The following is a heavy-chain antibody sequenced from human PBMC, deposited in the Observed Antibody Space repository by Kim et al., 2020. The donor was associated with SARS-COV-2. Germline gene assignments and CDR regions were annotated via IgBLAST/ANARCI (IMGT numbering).Heavy chain of an antibody. J-gene: IGHJ4*02. CDR3: ARGRNYYDSSCYYADY. CDR2: IIPIFGTA. V-gene: IGHV1-69*13. D-gene: IGHD3-22*01. CDR1: GGTFSSYA. Sequence: SVKVSCKASGGTFSSYAISWVRQAPGQGLEWMGGIIPIFGTANYAQKFQGRVTITADESTSTAYMELSSLRSEDTAVYYCARGRNYYDSSCYYADYWGQGTLVTVSS.